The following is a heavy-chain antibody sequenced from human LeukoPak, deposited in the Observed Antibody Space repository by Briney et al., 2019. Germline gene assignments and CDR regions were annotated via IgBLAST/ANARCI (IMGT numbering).Heavy chain of an antibody. J-gene: IGHJ4*02. CDR3: AKAGRPYGMDYFDY. V-gene: IGHV3-23*01. CDR1: GFTFSSYA. CDR2: ISGSGGST. D-gene: IGHD3-10*01. Sequence: GGSLRLSCAASGFTFSSYAISWVRQAPGKGLEWVSAISGSGGSTYYADSEKGRFTISRDNSKNTLYLQMNSLRAEDTAVYYCAKAGRPYGMDYFDYWGQGTLVTVSS.